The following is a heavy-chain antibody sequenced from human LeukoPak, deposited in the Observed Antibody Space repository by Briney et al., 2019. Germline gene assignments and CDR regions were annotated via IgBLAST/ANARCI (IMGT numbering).Heavy chain of an antibody. D-gene: IGHD6-13*01. J-gene: IGHJ4*02. Sequence: SETLSLTCTVSGVSITDHFWSWIRQPPGKGLEWIGYVFNGVDTNYNPSLRSRVTVSLDPSRDQFSLRLSSVTAADTAIYYCASRPAGSTWYGVFDFWSQGTLVTVSS. CDR3: ASRPAGSTWYGVFDF. CDR1: GVSITDHF. V-gene: IGHV4-59*11. CDR2: VFNGVDT.